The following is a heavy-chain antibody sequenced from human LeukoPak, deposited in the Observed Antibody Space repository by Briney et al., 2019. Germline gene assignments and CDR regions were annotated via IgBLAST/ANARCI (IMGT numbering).Heavy chain of an antibody. V-gene: IGHV1-18*01. CDR2: ISAYNGNT. D-gene: IGHD1-26*01. J-gene: IGHJ4*02. CDR1: GYTFTSYG. Sequence: ASVKVSFKASGYTFTSYGISWVRQAPGQGLEWMGWISAYNGNTNYAQKLQGRATMTTDTSTSTAYMELRSLRSDDTAVYYCARDPGWIVGATARFDYWGQGTLVTVSS. CDR3: ARDPGWIVGATARFDY.